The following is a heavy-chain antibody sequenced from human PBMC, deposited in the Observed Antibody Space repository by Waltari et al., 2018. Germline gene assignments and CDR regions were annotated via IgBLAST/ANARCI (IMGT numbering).Heavy chain of an antibody. CDR2: ISSDGGPK. J-gene: IGHJ4*01. Sequence: QVLLVESGGGVGQPGMSLRLSCTASGFTFIDYAMHWVRQAPGKGLEVPTVISSDGGPKFSADAARGRFTVSRDTSTNTRHLQMTSLTSEDAGVDYCARDRQGASASSPEITHGGHGTLVTVSS. D-gene: IGHD3-10*01. CDR1: GFTFIDYA. V-gene: IGHV3-30-3*01. CDR3: ARDRQGASASSPEITH.